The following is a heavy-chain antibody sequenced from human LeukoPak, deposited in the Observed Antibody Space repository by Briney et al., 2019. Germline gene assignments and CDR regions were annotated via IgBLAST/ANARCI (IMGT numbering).Heavy chain of an antibody. CDR3: AREHRAGGYFYYYMDV. D-gene: IGHD3-10*01. V-gene: IGHV4-59*01. CDR1: GGSISSYY. J-gene: IGHJ6*03. CDR2: IYYSGST. Sequence: SETLSLTCTVSGGSISSYYWSWIRQPPGKGLEWIGYIYYSGSTNYNPSLKSRVTISVDTSKNQFSLKLSSVTAADTAVYYCAREHRAGGYFYYYMDVWGKGTTVTVSS.